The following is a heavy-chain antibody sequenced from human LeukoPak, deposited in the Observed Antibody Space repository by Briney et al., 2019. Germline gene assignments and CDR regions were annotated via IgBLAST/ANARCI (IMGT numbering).Heavy chain of an antibody. D-gene: IGHD5-18*01. J-gene: IGHJ4*02. CDR3: ATLTANNPSYFDY. V-gene: IGHV3-30*04. CDR2: ISYDGTNK. CDR1: GFTFNIYA. Sequence: PGGSLRLSCAASGFTFNIYAMHWVRQAPGKGLEWAAVISYDGTNKYYADSVKGRFTISRDNSKNTLYLQMNSLRAEDTAVYYCATLTANNPSYFDYWGQGTLVTVSS.